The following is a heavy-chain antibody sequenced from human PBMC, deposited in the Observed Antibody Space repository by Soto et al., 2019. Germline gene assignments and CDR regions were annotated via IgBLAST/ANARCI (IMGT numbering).Heavy chain of an antibody. Sequence: SETLSVTCTVSGGSISSSSYYWGWIRQPPGKGLEWIGSIYYSGSTYYITSLKSRVTLSVDTSENQFSLKLSSVTAADTAVYYCARTNPGRAYYFDYWGQGTLVTVSS. J-gene: IGHJ4*02. V-gene: IGHV4-39*01. D-gene: IGHD3-10*01. CDR3: ARTNPGRAYYFDY. CDR1: GGSISSSSYY. CDR2: IYYSGST.